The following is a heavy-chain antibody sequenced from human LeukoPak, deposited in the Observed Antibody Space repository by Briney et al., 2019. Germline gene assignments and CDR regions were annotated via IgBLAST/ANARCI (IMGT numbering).Heavy chain of an antibody. CDR1: GGSISSGGYY. V-gene: IGHV4-39*07. CDR3: ARGNSDP. CDR2: IYHSGSA. Sequence: SETLSLTCTVSGGSISSGGYYWSWVRQPPGKGLEWIGEIYHSGSANYNPSLKSRVTISVDKSKNQFSLKLTSVTAADTAVYYCARGNSDPWGQGTLVTVSS. J-gene: IGHJ5*02. D-gene: IGHD1-7*01.